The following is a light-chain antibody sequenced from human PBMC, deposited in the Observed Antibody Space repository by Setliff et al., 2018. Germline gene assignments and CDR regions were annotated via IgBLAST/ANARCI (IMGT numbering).Light chain of an antibody. Sequence: QSALTQPPSASGSPGQSVTISCTGSNSDVGGHNYVSWYQQHPGKAPKLLISDVSHRPSGVSIRFSGSKSGNTASLTISGLQAEDEADYYCSSYTSIGTLIVFGGGTKVTVL. CDR1: NSDVGGHNY. CDR2: DVS. V-gene: IGLV2-14*03. J-gene: IGLJ2*01. CDR3: SSYTSIGTLIV.